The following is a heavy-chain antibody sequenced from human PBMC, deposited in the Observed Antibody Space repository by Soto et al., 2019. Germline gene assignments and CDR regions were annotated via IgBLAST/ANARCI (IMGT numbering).Heavy chain of an antibody. J-gene: IGHJ5*02. CDR2: ISSSSSSTI. V-gene: IGHV3-48*02. CDR1: GFTFSSYS. CDR3: ARNYYDSSGYFLDWFDP. Sequence: PGGSLRLSCAASGFTFSSYSMNWVRQAPGKGLEWVSYISSSSSSTIYYADSVKGRFTISRDNAKNSLYLQMNSLRDEDTAVYYCARNYYDSSGYFLDWFDPWGQGTLVTVSS. D-gene: IGHD3-22*01.